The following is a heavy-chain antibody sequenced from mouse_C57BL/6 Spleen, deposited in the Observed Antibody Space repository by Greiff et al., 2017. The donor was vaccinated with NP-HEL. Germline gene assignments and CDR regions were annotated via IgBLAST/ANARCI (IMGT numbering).Heavy chain of an antibody. Sequence: EVKLMESGGGLVKPGGSLKLSCAASGFTFSDYGMHWVRQAPEKGLEWVAYISSGSSTIYYADTVKGRFTISRDNAKNTLFLQMTSLRSEDTAMYYCARRFSNYGYYDMDYWGQGTSVTVSS. D-gene: IGHD2-5*01. V-gene: IGHV5-17*01. CDR1: GFTFSDYG. J-gene: IGHJ4*01. CDR3: ARRFSNYGYYDMDY. CDR2: ISSGSSTI.